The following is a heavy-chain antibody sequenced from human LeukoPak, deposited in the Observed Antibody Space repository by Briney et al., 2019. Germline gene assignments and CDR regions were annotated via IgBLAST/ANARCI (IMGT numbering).Heavy chain of an antibody. D-gene: IGHD6-19*01. J-gene: IGHJ4*02. CDR2: IYWDDDK. V-gene: IGHV2-5*02. CDR1: GFSLSSRGVG. CDR3: AHGRYTGWSFYYFDY. Sequence: SGPTLVKPTQTLTLTCTFSGFSLSSRGVGVGWIRQPPGKALEWLSLIYWDDDKRYSPSLKDRLTVTKDTSNNQVVLTMTNVDPVDTATYYCAHGRYTGWSFYYFDYWGQGTLVTVSS.